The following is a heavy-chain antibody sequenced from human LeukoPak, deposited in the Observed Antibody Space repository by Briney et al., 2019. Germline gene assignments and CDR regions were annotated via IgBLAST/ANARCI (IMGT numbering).Heavy chain of an antibody. D-gene: IGHD3-22*01. V-gene: IGHV4-34*01. Sequence: SETLSLTCAVYGGSISGYYWSWIRQPPGKGLEWIGEINHSGSTNYNPSLKSRVTISVDTSKNQFSLKLSSVTAADTAVYYCARRVSSGWILRLDYWGQGTLVTVSS. CDR1: GGSISGYY. CDR3: ARRVSSGWILRLDY. J-gene: IGHJ4*02. CDR2: INHSGST.